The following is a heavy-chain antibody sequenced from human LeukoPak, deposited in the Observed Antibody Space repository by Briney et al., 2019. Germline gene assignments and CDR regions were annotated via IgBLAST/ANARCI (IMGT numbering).Heavy chain of an antibody. CDR2: IYYSGST. D-gene: IGHD3-10*01. J-gene: IGHJ4*02. CDR1: GGSISSSSYY. CDR3: ATLWGGYYTGNFDY. Sequence: PSETLSLTCTVSGGSISSSSYYWGWIRQPPGKGLEWMGSIYYSGSTYYNPSLKSRVTISVDTSKNQFSLKLSSVTAADTAVYYCATLWGGYYTGNFDYWGQGTLVTVSS. V-gene: IGHV4-39*01.